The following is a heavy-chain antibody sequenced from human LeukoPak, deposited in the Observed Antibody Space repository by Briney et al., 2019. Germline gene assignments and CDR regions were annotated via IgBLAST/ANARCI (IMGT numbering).Heavy chain of an antibody. J-gene: IGHJ6*03. V-gene: IGHV4-38-2*02. CDR1: GYSISSGYY. Sequence: SETLSLTCTVSGYSISSGYYWGWIRQPPGKGLEWIGSIYHSGSSYYNPSLTSRVTISVDTSKNQFSLKLSSVTAADTAVYYCARDGRVPYYYHYMDVWGKGTTVTVSS. D-gene: IGHD1-1*01. CDR3: ARDGRVPYYYHYMDV. CDR2: IYHSGSS.